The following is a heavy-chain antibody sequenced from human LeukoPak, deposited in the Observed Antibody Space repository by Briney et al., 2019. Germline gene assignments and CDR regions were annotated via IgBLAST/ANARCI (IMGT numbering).Heavy chain of an antibody. Sequence: GGSLRLSCAASGFTFSSYGMHWVRQAPGKGLEWVAVISYDGSNKYYADSVKGRFAISRDNSKNTLYLQMNSLRAEDTAVYYCATSNWNYLDYWGQGTLVTVSS. D-gene: IGHD1-1*01. CDR1: GFTFSSYG. CDR2: ISYDGSNK. V-gene: IGHV3-30*03. CDR3: ATSNWNYLDY. J-gene: IGHJ4*02.